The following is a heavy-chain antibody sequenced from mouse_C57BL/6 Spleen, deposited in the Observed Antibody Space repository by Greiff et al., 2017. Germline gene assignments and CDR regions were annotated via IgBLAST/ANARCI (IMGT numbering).Heavy chain of an antibody. V-gene: IGHV5-17*01. CDR2: ISSGSSTI. Sequence: VQLQQSGGGLVKPGGSLKLSCAASGFTFSDYGMHWVRQAPEKGLEWVAYISSGSSTIYYADTVKGRFTISRDNAKNTLFLQMTSLRSEATAMYYCASYYYGSSYYFDYWGQGTTLTVSS. CDR1: GFTFSDYG. D-gene: IGHD1-1*01. J-gene: IGHJ2*01. CDR3: ASYYYGSSYYFDY.